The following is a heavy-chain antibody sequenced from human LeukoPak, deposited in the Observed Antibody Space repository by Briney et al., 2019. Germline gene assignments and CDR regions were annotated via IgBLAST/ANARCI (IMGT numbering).Heavy chain of an antibody. Sequence: SQTLSLTCAISGDSVSSNSAALNWIRQSPSRGLEWLGRTYYRSKWYNDYAVSVRSRITVNPDTSKNQLSLLLNSVTPEDTAVYYCATYVLDIWGQGTMVTVSS. CDR3: ATYVLDI. J-gene: IGHJ3*02. CDR2: TYYRSKWYN. V-gene: IGHV6-1*01. D-gene: IGHD3-10*02. CDR1: GDSVSSNSAA.